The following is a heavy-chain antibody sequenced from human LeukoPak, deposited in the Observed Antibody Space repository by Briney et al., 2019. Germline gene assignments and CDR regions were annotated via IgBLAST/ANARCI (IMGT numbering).Heavy chain of an antibody. CDR2: ISGSGGST. Sequence: GGSLRLSCAASGFTFSSYAMSWLRQAPGKGLEWVSAISGSGGSTYYADSVKGRFTISRDNSKNTLYLQMNSLRAEDTAVYYCAKDRGSGSYFDYWGQGTLVTVSS. CDR1: GFTFSSYA. CDR3: AKDRGSGSYFDY. J-gene: IGHJ4*02. V-gene: IGHV3-23*01. D-gene: IGHD1-26*01.